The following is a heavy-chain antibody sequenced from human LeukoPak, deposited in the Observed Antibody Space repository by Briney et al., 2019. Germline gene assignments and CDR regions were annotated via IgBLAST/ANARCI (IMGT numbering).Heavy chain of an antibody. D-gene: IGHD1-26*01. CDR2: VSGSGRNT. J-gene: IGHJ4*02. CDR1: GFTFSNYA. Sequence: GGSLRLSCAGSGFTFSNYAMTWVRQAPGKGLEWVSSVSGSGRNTFYPDSVEGRFTISRDNSKSTVYPQMNSLRADDTAVYYCVKSRRVGANQRGLFDYWGQGTLVTVSP. CDR3: VKSRRVGANQRGLFDY. V-gene: IGHV3-23*01.